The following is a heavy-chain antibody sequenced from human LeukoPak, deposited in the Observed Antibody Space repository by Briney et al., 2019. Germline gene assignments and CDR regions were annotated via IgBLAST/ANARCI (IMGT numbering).Heavy chain of an antibody. CDR1: GGSFSNYY. CDR3: ARGRGRYCSSSSCSYYYYYGMDV. Sequence: SETLSLTCDVHGGSFSNYYWSWIRQPPGKGLEWIGEINHSGSTNYNPSLKSRVTISVDTSNNQFSLKLSSVTAADTAVYYCARGRGRYCSSSSCSYYYYYGMDVWGQGTTVTVSS. D-gene: IGHD2-2*01. J-gene: IGHJ6*02. CDR2: INHSGST. V-gene: IGHV4-34*01.